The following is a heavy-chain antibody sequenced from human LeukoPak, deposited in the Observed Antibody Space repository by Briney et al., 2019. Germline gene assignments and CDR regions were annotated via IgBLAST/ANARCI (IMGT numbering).Heavy chain of an antibody. CDR2: IKQDGSEK. V-gene: IGHV3-7*03. CDR3: ARGFDY. CDR1: GFTFSSSW. Sequence: PGGSLRLSCAASGFTFSSSWMSWVRQAPGKGLEWVANIKQDGSEKYYVDSVKGRFIISRDNAKNSLYLQMNSLRPEDTAVYYCARGFDYWGQGILVTVSS. J-gene: IGHJ4*02.